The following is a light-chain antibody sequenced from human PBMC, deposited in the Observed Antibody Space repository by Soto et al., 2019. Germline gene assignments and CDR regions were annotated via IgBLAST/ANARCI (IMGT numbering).Light chain of an antibody. Sequence: DIQMTQSPSTLSASLGDRVTITCRASRAISDWLAWYQQRPGKAPKLLIYRASRLESGVPSRFSGSGSGTEFTLTISGLQPYDFANYYCQQYNTFSFTFGQGTKLEI. CDR1: RAISDW. J-gene: IGKJ2*01. CDR3: QQYNTFSFT. CDR2: RAS. V-gene: IGKV1-5*03.